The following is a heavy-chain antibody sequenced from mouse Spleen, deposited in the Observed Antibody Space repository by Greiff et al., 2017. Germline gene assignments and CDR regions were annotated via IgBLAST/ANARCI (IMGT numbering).Heavy chain of an antibody. CDR3: ARYREAIGGYDEGYAMDY. CDR1: GYTFTDYY. Sequence: EVQLQQSGPVLVKPGASVKMSCKASGYTFTDYYMNWVKQSHGKSLEWIGVINPYNGGTSYNQKFKGKATLTVDKSSSTAYMELNSLTSEDSAVYYCARYREAIGGYDEGYAMDYWGQGTSVTVSS. D-gene: IGHD2-14*01. CDR2: INPYNGGT. V-gene: IGHV1-19*01. J-gene: IGHJ4*01.